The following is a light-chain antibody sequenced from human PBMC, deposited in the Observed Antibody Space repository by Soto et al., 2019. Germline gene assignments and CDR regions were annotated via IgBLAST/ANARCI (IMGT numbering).Light chain of an antibody. CDR1: QTISIS. V-gene: IGKV3-15*01. CDR2: DAS. J-gene: IGKJ4*01. CDR3: QQYNNWPPLT. Sequence: DIVMTQSPATLSVSPGETVTLSCRASQTISISLAWYQQKPGQSPRLLIYDASTRATGIPARFSGTGSGTEFTLTLSSLQSDDFAVYFCQQYNNWPPLTFGGGTKVEIK.